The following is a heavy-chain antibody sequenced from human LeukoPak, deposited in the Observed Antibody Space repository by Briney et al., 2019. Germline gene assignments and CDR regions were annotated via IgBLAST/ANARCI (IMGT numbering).Heavy chain of an antibody. D-gene: IGHD3-22*01. CDR2: INPSGGST. CDR3: AKAIYDSSGYYTGYDAFDI. Sequence: GASLRLSCTASGFTFSSYDMSWVRQAPGQGLEWISGINPSGGSTYYADSVKGRFTISRDNSKNTLYLQMSSLRAEDTAVYYCAKAIYDSSGYYTGYDAFDIWGQGTMVSVA. CDR1: GFTFSSYD. J-gene: IGHJ3*02. V-gene: IGHV3-23*01.